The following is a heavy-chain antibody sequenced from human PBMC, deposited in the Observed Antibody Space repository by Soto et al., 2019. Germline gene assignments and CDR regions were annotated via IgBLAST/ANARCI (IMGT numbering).Heavy chain of an antibody. CDR3: AREVDVAGANGIFYYYDMDV. J-gene: IGHJ6*02. CDR2: ISSIGNYI. CDR1: GFTFTSYY. Sequence: GGLRLSCAASGFTFTSYYLNWVRQAPGNGLEWVSSISSIGNYISYEDSVKGRFTISRDKAKSSLFLQMNSLRAEDTAVYYCAREVDVAGANGIFYYYDMDVWGQGTTVTVS. D-gene: IGHD1-26*01. V-gene: IGHV3-21*01.